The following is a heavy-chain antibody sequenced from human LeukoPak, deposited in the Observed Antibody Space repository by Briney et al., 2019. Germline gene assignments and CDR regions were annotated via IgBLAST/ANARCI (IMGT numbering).Heavy chain of an antibody. D-gene: IGHD1-26*01. Sequence: GGSLRLSCAASGFTFSEYGMSWVRQAPGKGLEWVSGISGIDNHKRYADSVKGRFTISRDNSRNTLSLQMNSLRAEDTAIYYCAKTLVGAERGFVDYWGQGTLVTVSS. CDR2: ISGIDNHK. V-gene: IGHV3-23*01. CDR1: GFTFSEYG. CDR3: AKTLVGAERGFVDY. J-gene: IGHJ4*02.